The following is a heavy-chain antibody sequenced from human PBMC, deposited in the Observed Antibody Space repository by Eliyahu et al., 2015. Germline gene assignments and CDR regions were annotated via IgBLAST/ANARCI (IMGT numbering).Heavy chain of an antibody. CDR3: AKDRGDGWDYYYSGMVV. Sequence: QEQLVESGGGVVQPGGSLIISCVASGFTFTKYGMHWVRQAPGKGLGGLAAISNDGGDKYHADSVKGRFTISRANSKNTLYLQMFNLGLEDTAVYYCAKDRGDGWDYYYSGMVVWGQGTTVTVSS. J-gene: IGHJ6*02. CDR2: ISNDGGDK. CDR1: GFTFTKYG. V-gene: IGHV3-30*18. D-gene: IGHD3-10*01.